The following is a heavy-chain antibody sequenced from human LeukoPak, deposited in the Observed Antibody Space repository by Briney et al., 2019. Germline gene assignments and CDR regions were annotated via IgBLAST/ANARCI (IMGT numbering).Heavy chain of an antibody. V-gene: IGHV4-4*02. CDR1: GGSISSSNW. CDR3: ARHEGIAVAGVEFDY. Sequence: NPSGTLSLTCAVSGGSISSSNWWSWVRQPPGKGLEWIGEIYHSGSTNYNPSLKSRVTISVDKSKNQFSLKLSSVTAADTAVYYCARHEGIAVAGVEFDYWGQGTLVTVSS. J-gene: IGHJ4*02. D-gene: IGHD6-19*01. CDR2: IYHSGST.